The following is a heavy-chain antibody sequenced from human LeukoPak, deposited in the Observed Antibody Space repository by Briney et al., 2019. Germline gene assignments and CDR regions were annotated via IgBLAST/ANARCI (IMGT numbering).Heavy chain of an antibody. CDR3: AKRNDFWSGYYDY. Sequence: GGSLRLSCAASGFTFSSYALSWVRQAPGKGLEWVSAISGSGGSTYYADSVKGRFTISRDNSKNTLYLQMNSLRAEDTAVYYCAKRNDFWSGYYDYWGQGTLVTVSS. J-gene: IGHJ4*02. D-gene: IGHD3-3*01. CDR2: ISGSGGST. CDR1: GFTFSSYA. V-gene: IGHV3-23*01.